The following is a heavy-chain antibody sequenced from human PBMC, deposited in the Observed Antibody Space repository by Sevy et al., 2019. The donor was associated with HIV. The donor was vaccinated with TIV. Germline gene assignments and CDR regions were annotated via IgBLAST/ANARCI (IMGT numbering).Heavy chain of an antibody. CDR1: GYSFTAYY. J-gene: IGHJ4*02. V-gene: IGHV1-2*02. D-gene: IGHD3-22*01. CDR3: AKDPQLFDSSGYLGY. Sequence: ASVKVSCKTSGYSFTAYYMHWVRQAPGQGLEWMGWINPNSDDTNYAQNFQGRVTMTSDASTSTAYLELSRLRYDDTAMYYCAKDPQLFDSSGYLGYWGQGTWSPSPQ. CDR2: INPNSDDT.